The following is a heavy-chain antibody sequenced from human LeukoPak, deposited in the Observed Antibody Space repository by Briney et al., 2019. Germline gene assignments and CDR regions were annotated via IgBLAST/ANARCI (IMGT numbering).Heavy chain of an antibody. D-gene: IGHD5-24*01. CDR1: GFTFRSYS. Sequence: GRSLRLSCAASGFTFRSYSMHWVRQAPVRGLESVAVISPDGTHIYYAGSVKGRFTISRDNSENTLYLQMNSLRAEDTALYYCSRDGEHGYNDIDFWGQGTLVTVSS. CDR3: SRDGEHGYNDIDF. CDR2: ISPDGTHI. V-gene: IGHV3-30-3*01. J-gene: IGHJ4*02.